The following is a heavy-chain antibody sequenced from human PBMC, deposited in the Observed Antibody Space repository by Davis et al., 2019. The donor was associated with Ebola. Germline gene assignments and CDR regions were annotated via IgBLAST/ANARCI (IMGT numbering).Heavy chain of an antibody. Sequence: SETLSLTCTVSGGSISSYYWSWIRQPPGKGLEWIGYIYYSGSTNYNPSLKSRVTISVDTSKNQFSLKLSSVTAADTAVYYCARAYDFWSGYYFDYWGQGTLVTVSS. J-gene: IGHJ4*02. CDR1: GGSISSYY. D-gene: IGHD3-3*01. V-gene: IGHV4-59*01. CDR2: IYYSGST. CDR3: ARAYDFWSGYYFDY.